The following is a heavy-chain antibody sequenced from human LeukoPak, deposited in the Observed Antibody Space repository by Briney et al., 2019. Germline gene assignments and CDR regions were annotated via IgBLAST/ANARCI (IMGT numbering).Heavy chain of an antibody. Sequence: SSETLSLTCAVSGGSISSGGYSWSWIRQPPGKGLEWIGYIHYSGTTHYNPSLESRVTISVDPSNNQFSLRLASVTAADTAMYYCARGSPRPDYWGQGTLVTVSS. J-gene: IGHJ4*02. CDR1: GGSISSGGYS. CDR2: IHYSGTT. CDR3: ARGSPRPDY. V-gene: IGHV4-61*08.